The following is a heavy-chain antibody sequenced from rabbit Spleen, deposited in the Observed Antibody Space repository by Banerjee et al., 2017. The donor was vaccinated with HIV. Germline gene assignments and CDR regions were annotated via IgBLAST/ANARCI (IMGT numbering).Heavy chain of an antibody. CDR2: IDTGSSGFT. D-gene: IGHD1-1*01. J-gene: IGHJ4*01. CDR1: GVSFSGDSY. CDR3: ARDLDGVIGWNFGW. Sequence: QSLEESGGDLVKPGASLTLTCIASGVSFSGDSYMCWVRQAPGKGLEWIACIDTGSSGFTYYASWAKGRFTFSKTSSTTVTLQMTSLTAADTATYFCARDLDGVIGWNFGWWGPGTLVTVS. V-gene: IGHV1S40*01.